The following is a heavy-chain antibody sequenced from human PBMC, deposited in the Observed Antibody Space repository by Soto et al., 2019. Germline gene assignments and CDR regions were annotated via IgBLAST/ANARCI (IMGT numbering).Heavy chain of an antibody. Sequence: GGSLRLSCAASGFTFSNYAMHWVRQAPGKGLEWVSSISSSGDDTYYPDSVKGRFTISRDNSRNTLYLQMNSLRAEDTAIYFCAKNGYELRTSAPWFDPSGQATLVTVSS. CDR3: AKNGYELRTSAPWFDP. D-gene: IGHD5-12*01. J-gene: IGHJ5*02. CDR2: ISSSGDDT. CDR1: GFTFSNYA. V-gene: IGHV3-23*01.